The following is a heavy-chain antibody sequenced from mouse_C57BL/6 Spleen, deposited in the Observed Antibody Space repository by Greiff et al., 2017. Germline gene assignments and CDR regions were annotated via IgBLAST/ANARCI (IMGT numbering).Heavy chain of an antibody. CDR1: GYTFTSSW. V-gene: IGHV1-52*01. CDR2: IDPSDSDT. CDR3: ARDSSYYAMDY. Sequence: QVQLQQPGAELVRPGSSVKLSCKASGYTFTSSWMHWVKQRPIQGLEWIGNIDPSDSDTHYNQKFKYKATLTVDKSSSTAYMQLSSLTSEDSAVYYCARDSSYYAMDYWGQGTSVTVSS. J-gene: IGHJ4*01. D-gene: IGHD1-1*01.